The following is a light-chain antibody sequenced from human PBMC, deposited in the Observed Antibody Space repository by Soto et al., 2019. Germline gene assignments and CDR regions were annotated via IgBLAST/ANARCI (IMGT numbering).Light chain of an antibody. CDR1: QSISKW. CDR2: DAS. J-gene: IGKJ1*01. CDR3: QQYSSYSAWT. V-gene: IGKV1-5*01. Sequence: DIQMTQSPSTLSASIGDRVTITCRASQSISKWLAWHQQKPGKAPKLLIYDASSLQSGVPPRFSGTGSGTEFTLTIRSLQPDDIATYSCQQYSSYSAWTFGEGTKLDIK.